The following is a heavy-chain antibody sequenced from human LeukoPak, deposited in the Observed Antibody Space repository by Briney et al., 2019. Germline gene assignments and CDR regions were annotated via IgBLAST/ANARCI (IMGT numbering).Heavy chain of an antibody. CDR2: INHSGST. J-gene: IGHJ4*02. Sequence: PSETLSLTCAVYGGSFSGYYWSWIRQPPGKGLEWIGKINHSGSTNYNPSLKSRVTISVDTSKNQFSLKLRSVTAADTAVYYCARVYSSSWYPKDDYWGQGTLVTVSS. CDR1: GGSFSGYY. CDR3: ARVYSSSWYPKDDY. V-gene: IGHV4-34*01. D-gene: IGHD6-13*01.